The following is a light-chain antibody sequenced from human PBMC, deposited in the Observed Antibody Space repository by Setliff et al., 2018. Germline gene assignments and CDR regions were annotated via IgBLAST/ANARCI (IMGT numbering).Light chain of an antibody. Sequence: QSALAQPASVSGSPGQSITIYCIGSSSDIGAYDYVAWYQQHPGKAPKLMIYDVSHRPSGVSHRFSASKSGNTASLTISGLQVEDEADYYCSSYSTRTSLDGFGTGTKVHRP. V-gene: IGLV2-14*03. J-gene: IGLJ1*01. CDR3: SSYSTRTSLDG. CDR2: DVS. CDR1: SSDIGAYDY.